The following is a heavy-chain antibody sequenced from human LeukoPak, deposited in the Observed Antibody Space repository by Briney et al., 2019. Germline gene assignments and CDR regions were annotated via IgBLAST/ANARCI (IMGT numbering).Heavy chain of an antibody. CDR2: IYTSEST. D-gene: IGHD1-26*01. CDR3: ARAVGATRNSLPSFDDY. J-gene: IGHJ4*02. V-gene: IGHV4-4*07. CDR1: GGSISNYF. Sequence: SETLSLTCTVSGGSISNYFWNWIRQPAGKGLEWIGRIYTSESTNYNPSLKSRVTMSVDTSKNEIYLKLTSVTAADTAVYYCARAVGATRNSLPSFDDYWGQGTLVTVSS.